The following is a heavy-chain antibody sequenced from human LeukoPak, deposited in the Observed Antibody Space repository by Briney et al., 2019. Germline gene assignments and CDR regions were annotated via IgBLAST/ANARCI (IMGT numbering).Heavy chain of an antibody. D-gene: IGHD2-2*01. J-gene: IGHJ4*02. Sequence: ASVKVSCKASGYTFTSYYMHWVRQAPGQGLEWMGIINPSGGSTSYAQKFQGRVTMTRDMSTSTVYMELSSLRSEDTAVYYCARLPAAIYPFDYWGQGTLVTVSS. CDR1: GYTFTSYY. V-gene: IGHV1-46*01. CDR2: INPSGGST. CDR3: ARLPAAIYPFDY.